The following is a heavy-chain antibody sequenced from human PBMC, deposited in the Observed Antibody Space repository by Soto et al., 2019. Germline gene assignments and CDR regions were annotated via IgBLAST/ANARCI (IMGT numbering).Heavy chain of an antibody. CDR2: ISGSGGST. V-gene: IGHV3-23*01. CDR3: AKLSGYYDFWSGYPNLPVH. D-gene: IGHD3-3*01. Sequence: GGSLRLSCAASGFTFSSYAMSWVRQAPGKGLEWVSAISGSGGSTYYADSVKGRFTISRDNSKNTLYLQMNSLRAEDTAVYYCAKLSGYYDFWSGYPNLPVHWGQGTLVTVSS. CDR1: GFTFSSYA. J-gene: IGHJ4*02.